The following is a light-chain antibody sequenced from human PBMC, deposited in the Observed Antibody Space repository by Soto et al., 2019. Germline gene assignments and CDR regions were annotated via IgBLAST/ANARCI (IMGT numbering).Light chain of an antibody. CDR2: DTS. V-gene: IGKV3-11*01. CDR3: HHRSKWRT. Sequence: EIVLTQSPATLSLSPGERATLSCRASQSVSSYLAWYQQRPGQAPRLLIYDTSKRATGIPARFSGSGFGTGYTLTISSLEPEDFALYYCHHRSKWRTFGQGTKVDIK. J-gene: IGKJ1*01. CDR1: QSVSSY.